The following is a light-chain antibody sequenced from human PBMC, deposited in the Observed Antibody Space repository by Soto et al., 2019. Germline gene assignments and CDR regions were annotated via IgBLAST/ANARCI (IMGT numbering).Light chain of an antibody. Sequence: EIVLTQSPGTLSLSPGERATLSCRASQSVSSAYLAWYQQKLGQAPRLLIYGSYNRATGIPDRFSGSGSGTDFTLTISRLEPEDFAVYYCQQYGSSRWTFGQGTKVEIK. J-gene: IGKJ1*01. CDR2: GSY. V-gene: IGKV3-20*01. CDR3: QQYGSSRWT. CDR1: QSVSSAY.